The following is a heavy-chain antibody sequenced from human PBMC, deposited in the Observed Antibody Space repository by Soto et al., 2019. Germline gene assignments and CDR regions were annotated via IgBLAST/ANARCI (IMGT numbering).Heavy chain of an antibody. V-gene: IGHV1-46*01. CDR1: GYTFTSYY. CDR2: INPSGGST. D-gene: IGHD2-2*02. Sequence: GASVKVSCKASGYTFTSYYMHWVRQAPGQGLEWMGIINPSGGSTGYAQKFQGRVTMTRDTSTSTVYMELSSLRSEDTAVYYCARDLVVVPAAIAYYYGMDVWGQGTTVTVSS. CDR3: ARDLVVVPAAIAYYYGMDV. J-gene: IGHJ6*02.